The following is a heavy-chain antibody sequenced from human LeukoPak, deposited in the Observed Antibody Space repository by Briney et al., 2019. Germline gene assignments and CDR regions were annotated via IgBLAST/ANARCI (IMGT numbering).Heavy chain of an antibody. D-gene: IGHD5-24*01. CDR2: ISAYNGNT. CDR3: ARDGYNAMYYYGMDV. Sequence: GASVKVSCKASGYTFTSYGISWVRQAPGQGLEWMGWISAYNGNTNYAQKLQGRVTMTTDTSTSTAYMELRSLRSDDTAVYYCARDGYNAMYYYGMDVWGQGTTVTVSS. CDR1: GYTFTSYG. J-gene: IGHJ6*02. V-gene: IGHV1-18*01.